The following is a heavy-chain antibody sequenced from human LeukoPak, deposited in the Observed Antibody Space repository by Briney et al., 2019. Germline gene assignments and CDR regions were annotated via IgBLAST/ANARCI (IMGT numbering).Heavy chain of an antibody. CDR3: ARLPSQGYFDWPRDAFDI. CDR2: IYPGDSDT. Sequence: GESLKISCKGSGYSFTSYWIGWVRQMPGKGLEWMGIIYPGDSDTRYSPSFQGQVTISADKSISTAYLQWSSLKASDTAMYYCARLPSQGYFDWPRDAFDIWGQGTMVTVSS. V-gene: IGHV5-51*01. D-gene: IGHD3-9*01. J-gene: IGHJ3*02. CDR1: GYSFTSYW.